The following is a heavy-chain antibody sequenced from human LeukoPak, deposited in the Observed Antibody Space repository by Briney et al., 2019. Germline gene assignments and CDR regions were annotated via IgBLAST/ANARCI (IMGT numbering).Heavy chain of an antibody. CDR1: GYTFTSYY. D-gene: IGHD4-17*01. Sequence: ASVKVSCKASGYTFTSYYMHWVRQAPGQGLEWMGIINPSGGSTSYAQKFQGRVTMTRDTSISTAYMELSSLRSEDTAVYYCARGPRDYDESIRYNWFDPWGQGTLVTVSS. V-gene: IGHV1-46*01. J-gene: IGHJ5*02. CDR3: ARGPRDYDESIRYNWFDP. CDR2: INPSGGST.